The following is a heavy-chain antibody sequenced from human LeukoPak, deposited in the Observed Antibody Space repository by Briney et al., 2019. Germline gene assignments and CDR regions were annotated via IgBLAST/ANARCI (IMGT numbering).Heavy chain of an antibody. CDR3: ARGPSTYYGSGSFYFDY. Sequence: ASVKVSCKASGGTFSSYAISWVRQAPGQGLEWMGRIIPIFGTANYAQKFQGRVTITADKSTSTAYMELSSLRSEDTAVYYCARGPSTYYGSGSFYFDYWGQGTLVTVPS. D-gene: IGHD3-10*01. CDR1: GGTFSSYA. V-gene: IGHV1-69*06. J-gene: IGHJ4*02. CDR2: IIPIFGTA.